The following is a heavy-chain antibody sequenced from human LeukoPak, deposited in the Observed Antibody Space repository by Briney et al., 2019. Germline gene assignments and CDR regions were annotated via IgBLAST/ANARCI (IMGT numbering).Heavy chain of an antibody. D-gene: IGHD3-16*01. CDR2: INHNGNVN. CDR1: GFTFSTYW. CDR3: ARGGGLDV. J-gene: IGHJ6*02. Sequence: GGSLRLSCAASGFTFSTYWMSWVRQAPGKGLEWVASINHNGNVNYYVDSVKGRFTISRDNAKNSLYLQMSNLRAEDTAVYFCARGGGLDVWGQGATVTVSS. V-gene: IGHV3-7*03.